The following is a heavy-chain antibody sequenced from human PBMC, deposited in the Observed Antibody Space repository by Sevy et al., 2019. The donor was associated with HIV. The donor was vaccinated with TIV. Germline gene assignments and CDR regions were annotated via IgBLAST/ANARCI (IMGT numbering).Heavy chain of an antibody. CDR1: GFRFNYHN. CDR3: AREGNRERQTIPLDS. CDR2: ISNSGSTT. Sequence: GGSLRLSCAASGFRFNYHNMNWVRQAPGKGLEWISYISNSGSTTYLADSVRGRFTISRDNAKNSLFLEMDNLTDEDTAAYYCAREGNRERQTIPLDSWGRGIQVTVSS. D-gene: IGHD6-25*01. V-gene: IGHV3-48*02. J-gene: IGHJ4*02.